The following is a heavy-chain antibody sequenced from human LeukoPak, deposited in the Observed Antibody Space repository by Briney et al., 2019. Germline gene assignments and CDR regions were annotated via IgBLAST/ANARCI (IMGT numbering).Heavy chain of an antibody. D-gene: IGHD3-9*01. V-gene: IGHV1-8*01. CDR1: GYTFTSYD. CDR3: ARGLFSYDILTGYYYYYYMDV. J-gene: IGHJ6*03. Sequence: GASVKVSCKASGYTFTSYDINWVRQATGQGLEWMGWMNPNSGNTGYAQKFHVRVTMTRNTSISTAYMELSSLRSEDTAVYYCARGLFSYDILTGYYYYYYMDVWGKGTTVTVSS. CDR2: MNPNSGNT.